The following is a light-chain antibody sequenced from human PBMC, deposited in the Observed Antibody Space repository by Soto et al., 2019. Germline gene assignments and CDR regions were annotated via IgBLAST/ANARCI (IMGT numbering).Light chain of an antibody. CDR1: SGDVGGYDY. V-gene: IGLV2-14*01. Sequence: QSALTQPASVSGSPGQSIAISCTGTSGDVGGYDYVSWYQQHPDKAPKLMIYEVTKRPSWVSNRFSGSKSGNTASLTISGLQPKDEADYYCSSHTSGSTRVFGSGTKVTVL. J-gene: IGLJ1*01. CDR2: EVT. CDR3: SSHTSGSTRV.